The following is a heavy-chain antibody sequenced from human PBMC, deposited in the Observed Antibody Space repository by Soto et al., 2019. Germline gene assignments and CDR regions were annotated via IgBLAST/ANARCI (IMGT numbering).Heavy chain of an antibody. D-gene: IGHD5-18*01. V-gene: IGHV2-5*02. CDR2: IYWDDDK. CDR1: GFSLSTSGVG. CDR3: AHSLIQLRPWLWFAP. J-gene: IGHJ5*02. Sequence: QITLKESGPTLVKPTQTLTLTCTFSGFSLSTSGVGVGWIRQPPGKALEWLALIYWDDDKRYSPSLKSRLTITKDTSKNQVVLTMTDMDPVDTATYYCAHSLIQLRPWLWFAPCGQGTLVTVFS.